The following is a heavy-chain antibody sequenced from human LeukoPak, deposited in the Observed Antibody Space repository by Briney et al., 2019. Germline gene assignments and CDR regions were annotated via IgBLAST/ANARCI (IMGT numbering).Heavy chain of an antibody. CDR2: MNSDGSST. D-gene: IGHD7-27*01. J-gene: IGHJ4*02. CDR1: GFTFSSYW. CDR3: ARDNWGIDY. V-gene: IGHV3-74*01. Sequence: GGALRLSFAASGFTFSSYWMHWGGQAPGKGLVGVSTMNSDGSSTSYADSVKGRFTISRDNAKNTLYLQMNSLRAEDTAVCYCARDNWGIDYWGQGTLVTVSS.